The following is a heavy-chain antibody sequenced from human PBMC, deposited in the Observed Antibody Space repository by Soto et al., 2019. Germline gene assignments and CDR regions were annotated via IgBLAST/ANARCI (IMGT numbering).Heavy chain of an antibody. V-gene: IGHV3-33*01. Sequence: QVQLVESGGVVVQPGTSLRLSCAASGFTFSRHGMHWVRQTPGKGLEWLAVILNDASGHWYADSVKGRFTISRDNFANTLYLQMNGLRLEDTAMYYCARDDDYPDNGFDSWGQGTLVTVSS. J-gene: IGHJ5*01. CDR2: ILNDASGH. D-gene: IGHD4-17*01. CDR3: ARDDDYPDNGFDS. CDR1: GFTFSRHG.